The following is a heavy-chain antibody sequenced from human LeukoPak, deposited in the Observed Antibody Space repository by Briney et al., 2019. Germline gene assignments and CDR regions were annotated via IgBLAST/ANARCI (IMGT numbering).Heavy chain of an antibody. V-gene: IGHV1-18*01. CDR3: AREAADHLDY. CDR1: GYTFTNYN. J-gene: IGHJ4*02. Sequence: ASVKDSCKPSGYTFTNYNLAWVRQAPGEGLEWMGWISPYNGDTNYAPKFQGRVTLTTDTSTSTGYMELRNLRSDDTAVYYCAREAADHLDYWGQGTLVTVSS. CDR2: ISPYNGDT.